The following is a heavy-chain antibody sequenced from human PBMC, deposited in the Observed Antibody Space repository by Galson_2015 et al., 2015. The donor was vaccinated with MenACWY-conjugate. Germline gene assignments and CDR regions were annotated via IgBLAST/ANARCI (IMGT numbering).Heavy chain of an antibody. CDR3: ASGSTWQQLSSPFDY. CDR2: IGGSGSII. D-gene: IGHD5-24*01. J-gene: IGHJ4*02. V-gene: IGHV3-23*01. Sequence: SLRLSCAASGFTFSSYGMRWVRQAPGKGLEWVSSIGGSGSIISYGDPVKGRFIISRDNSKNTLYLQMNSLRSDDTAIYHCASGSTWQQLSSPFDYGGQGNLVSVSA. CDR1: GFTFSSYG.